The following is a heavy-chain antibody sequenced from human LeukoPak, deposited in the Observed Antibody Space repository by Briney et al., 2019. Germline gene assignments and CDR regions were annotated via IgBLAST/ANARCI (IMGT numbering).Heavy chain of an antibody. CDR3: ARVGEVDTADY. CDR1: GFTFSSYW. V-gene: IGHV3-7*01. CDR2: IKQDGSEK. Sequence: PGGSLRLSCAASGFTFSSYWMSWVRQATGKGLEWVANIKQDGSEKYYVDSVKGRFTISRDNAKNSLYLQMNSLRAEDTAVYYCARVGEVDTADYWGQGTLVTVSS. J-gene: IGHJ4*02. D-gene: IGHD5-18*01.